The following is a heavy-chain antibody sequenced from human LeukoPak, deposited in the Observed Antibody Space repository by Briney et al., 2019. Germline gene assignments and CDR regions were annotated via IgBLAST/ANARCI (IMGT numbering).Heavy chain of an antibody. CDR3: AREIYSSGWEYHFDY. V-gene: IGHV1-18*01. CDR1: GHTFTRYG. J-gene: IGHJ4*02. Sequence: ASVKVSCKASGHTFTRYGISWGRQAPGQGLEWMGWISAYNGNTNYAQKVQGRVTMTTDTSTNTAYLELRSLRYDDTAVYYCAREIYSSGWEYHFDYWGQGTLVTVSS. D-gene: IGHD6-19*01. CDR2: ISAYNGNT.